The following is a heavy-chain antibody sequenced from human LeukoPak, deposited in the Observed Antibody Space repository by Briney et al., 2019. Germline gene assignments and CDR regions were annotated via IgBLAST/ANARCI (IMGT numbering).Heavy chain of an antibody. D-gene: IGHD3-10*01. CDR1: GFTFNNAW. V-gene: IGHV3-15*01. J-gene: IGHJ4*02. CDR3: NTISKFIYGPGSYRDS. CDR2: IKSKTDGGTT. Sequence: GESLRLSCTTSGFTFNNAWMNWVPQSPGKGLEWVGRIKSKTDGGTTNYTAPVERRFTISRDGSKTTLYLQINSLKPEDTAVYYCNTISKFIYGPGSYRDSWGQGTLVTVSS.